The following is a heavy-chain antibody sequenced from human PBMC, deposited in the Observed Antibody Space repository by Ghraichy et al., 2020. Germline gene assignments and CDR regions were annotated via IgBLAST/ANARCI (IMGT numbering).Heavy chain of an antibody. V-gene: IGHV3-74*01. D-gene: IGHD2-15*01. CDR2: IKSDGSST. J-gene: IGHJ4*02. CDR1: GFTLSYYW. Sequence: GSLRLSCAASGFTLSYYWMHWVRQAPGKGLVWVSRIKSDGSSTSYADSVKGRFTISRDNAKNTLYLQMNSLRAEDTAVYYCAREYCSGGRCYFGTGGSHFDYWGQGTLVTVSS. CDR3: AREYCSGGRCYFGTGGSHFDY.